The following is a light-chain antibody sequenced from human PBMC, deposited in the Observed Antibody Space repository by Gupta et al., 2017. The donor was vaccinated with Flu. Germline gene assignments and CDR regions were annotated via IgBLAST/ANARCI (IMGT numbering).Light chain of an antibody. CDR2: DVT. CDR3: SSPADTNIFV. CDR1: SNDVGGYNR. Sequence: QSAPTQPRSVSGSPGQSVTISCTGTSNDVGGYNRVSWYEQRPGKAPNLFLYDVTKRPAALAARFSGSKSGNTASLTISGLPEEDAADYYCSSPADTNIFVFGGGTKLTVL. V-gene: IGLV2-11*01. J-gene: IGLJ3*02.